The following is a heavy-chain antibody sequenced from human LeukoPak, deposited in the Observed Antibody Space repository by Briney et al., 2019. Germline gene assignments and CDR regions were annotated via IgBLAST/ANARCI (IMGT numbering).Heavy chain of an antibody. D-gene: IGHD1-1*01. J-gene: IGHJ5*02. CDR1: GGSISSGGYY. V-gene: IGHV4-61*08. CDR3: ARAKRAKSLERPNWFDP. Sequence: PSETLSLTCTVSGGSISSGGYYWSWIRQHPGKGLEWIGYIYYSGSTNYNPSLKSRVTISVDASKNQFSLKLSSVTAADTAVYYCARAKRAKSLERPNWFDPWGQGTLVTVSS. CDR2: IYYSGST.